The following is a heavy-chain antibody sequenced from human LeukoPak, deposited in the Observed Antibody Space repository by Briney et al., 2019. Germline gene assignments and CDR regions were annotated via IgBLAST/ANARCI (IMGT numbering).Heavy chain of an antibody. CDR2: INHSGST. CDR1: GESFSGYY. Sequence: SETLSLTCAVYGESFSGYYWSWIRQPPGKGLEWIGEINHSGSTNYNPSLKSRVTISVDTSKNQFSLKLNSVTAADTAVFYCAKLGPVGETVYWGQGTLVTVSS. J-gene: IGHJ4*02. D-gene: IGHD1-1*01. V-gene: IGHV4-34*01. CDR3: AKLGPVGETVY.